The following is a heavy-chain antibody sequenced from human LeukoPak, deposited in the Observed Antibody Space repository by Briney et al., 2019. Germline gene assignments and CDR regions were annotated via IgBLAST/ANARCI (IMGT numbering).Heavy chain of an antibody. J-gene: IGHJ6*03. V-gene: IGHV4-39*07. D-gene: IGHD3-16*01. CDR3: ARGPGGYYYYYYYMDV. CDR1: GGSISSSSYY. CDR2: IYYSGST. Sequence: SETLSLTCTVSGGSISSSSYYWGWIRQPPGTGLEWIGSIYYSGSTYYNPSLKSRVTISVDTSKNQFSLKLTSVTAADTAVYYCARGPGGYYYYYYYMDVWGKGTTVTVSS.